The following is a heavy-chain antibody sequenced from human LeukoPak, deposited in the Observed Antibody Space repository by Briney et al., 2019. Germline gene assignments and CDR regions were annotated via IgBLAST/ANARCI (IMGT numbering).Heavy chain of an antibody. CDR2: IYYSGST. CDR1: GGSISSYY. CDR3: ARVGGYASPFDP. Sequence: SETLSLTCGVSGGSISSYYWSWIRQPPGKGLEWIGYIYYSGSTNYNPSLKIRVTISVDTSKNQFSLKLTSVTAADTAVYYCARVGGYASPFDPWGQGTLVTVSS. V-gene: IGHV4-59*12. J-gene: IGHJ5*02. D-gene: IGHD5-18*01.